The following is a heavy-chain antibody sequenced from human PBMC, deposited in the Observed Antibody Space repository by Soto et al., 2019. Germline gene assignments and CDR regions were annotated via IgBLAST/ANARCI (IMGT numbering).Heavy chain of an antibody. J-gene: IGHJ4*02. V-gene: IGHV4-4*07. D-gene: IGHD3-3*01. CDR1: GGSLTKYY. CDR2: ISTSGNV. Sequence: SETLSLTCTVSGGSLTKYYWSWIRQPAGKGLEWIGRISTSGNVVSKASLRSRLTMSVDTSKNQFSLRLTSVTAADTAVYYCARDNNDFWSLYPLAFDYWGQGALVTVSS. CDR3: ARDNNDFWSLYPLAFDY.